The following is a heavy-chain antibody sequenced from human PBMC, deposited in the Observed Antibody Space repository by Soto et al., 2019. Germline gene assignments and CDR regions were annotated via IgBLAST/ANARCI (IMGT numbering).Heavy chain of an antibody. CDR3: ARHDYGGNPGDFQH. CDR2: IYYSGST. D-gene: IGHD4-17*01. Sequence: QLQLQESGPGLVKPSETLSLTCTVSGGSISSSSYYWGWIRQPPGKGLEWIGSIYYSGSTYYNPSLKSRVTISVDTSKNQFSLKLSSVTAADTAVYYCARHDYGGNPGDFQHWGQGTLVTVSS. V-gene: IGHV4-39*01. J-gene: IGHJ1*01. CDR1: GGSISSSSYY.